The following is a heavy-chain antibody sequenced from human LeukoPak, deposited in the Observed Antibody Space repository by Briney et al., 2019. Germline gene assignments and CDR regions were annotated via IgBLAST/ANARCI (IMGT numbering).Heavy chain of an antibody. CDR3: ANRIDTIKAHFDS. J-gene: IGHJ4*02. D-gene: IGHD5-12*01. CDR2: ISSSGGSK. CDR1: GFTFNSFA. V-gene: IGHV3-23*01. Sequence: PGGSLTLFCVTSGFTFNSFAMIWVRRISGKGLEWVSAISSSGGSKLYADSVKGRFTMSRDNSKRTVYLQMKNLRAEDTAVYFCANRIDTIKAHFDSWGQGTLVTVSS.